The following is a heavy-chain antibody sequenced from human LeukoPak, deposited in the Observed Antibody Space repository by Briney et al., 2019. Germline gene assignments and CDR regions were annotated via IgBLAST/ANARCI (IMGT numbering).Heavy chain of an antibody. CDR2: IYTSGST. J-gene: IGHJ6*03. CDR3: AGGNQLLYGDYYYYMDV. D-gene: IGHD2-2*02. V-gene: IGHV4-4*07. Sequence: SETLSLTCTVSGGSISSYYWSWIWQPAGKGLKWIGRIYTSGSTNYNPSLKSRVTMSVDTSKNQFSLKLSSVTAADTAVYYCAGGNQLLYGDYYYYMDVWGKGTTVTVSS. CDR1: GGSISSYY.